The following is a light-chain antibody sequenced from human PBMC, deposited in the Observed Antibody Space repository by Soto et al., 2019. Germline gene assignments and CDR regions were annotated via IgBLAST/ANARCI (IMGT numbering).Light chain of an antibody. Sequence: QSALTQPASVSGSPGQSITISCTGTSSDVRGYNYVSWYQQHPGKAPKLMIYDVSIRPSGVSNRFSGSKSSNTASLTISGLQAEDEADYYCSSYTSSSTLVFGGGTKLTVL. CDR2: DVS. J-gene: IGLJ2*01. CDR3: SSYTSSSTLV. V-gene: IGLV2-14*01. CDR1: SSDVRGYNY.